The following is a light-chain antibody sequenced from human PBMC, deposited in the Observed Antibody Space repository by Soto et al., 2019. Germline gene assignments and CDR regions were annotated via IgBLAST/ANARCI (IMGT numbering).Light chain of an antibody. J-gene: IGKJ4*01. CDR2: GAS. V-gene: IGKV3-20*01. CDR1: QTVNHNY. Sequence: EMVWTQSPCTLSLSPGERSTLSCISSQTVNHNYLAWYQQRRGLPPRLLIYGASGRATGIPDRFSGSGSGTDFTLTITSLEPEDFAVYYCQQYGTSPLTFGGGTKVDIK. CDR3: QQYGTSPLT.